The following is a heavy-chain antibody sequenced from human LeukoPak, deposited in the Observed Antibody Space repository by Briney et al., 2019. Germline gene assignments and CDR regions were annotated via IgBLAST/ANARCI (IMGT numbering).Heavy chain of an antibody. CDR2: INHSGST. V-gene: IGHV4-34*01. CDR1: GGSFSGYY. D-gene: IGHD4-17*01. CDR3: ARHTVTNGYYYGMDV. J-gene: IGHJ6*02. Sequence: SETLSLTCAVYGGSFSGYYRSWIRQPPGKGLEWIGEINHSGSTNYNPSLKSRVTISVDTSKNQFSLKLSSVTAADTAVYYCARHTVTNGYYYGMDVWGQGTTVTVSS.